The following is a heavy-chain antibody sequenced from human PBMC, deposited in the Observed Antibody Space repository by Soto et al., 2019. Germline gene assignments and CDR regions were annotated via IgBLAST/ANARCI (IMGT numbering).Heavy chain of an antibody. D-gene: IGHD1-26*01. CDR2: IYYSGST. V-gene: IGHV4-59*11. Sequence: GETSRHSWIRIWESPGKGLEWIGYIYYSGSTNYNPSLKSRVTISVVTSKNQFSLKLSSVTAADTAVYYCAWLCSRCGYYQDGHYVWG. CDR3: AWLCSRCGYYQDGHYV. CDR1: GETSRHS. J-gene: IGHJ6*02.